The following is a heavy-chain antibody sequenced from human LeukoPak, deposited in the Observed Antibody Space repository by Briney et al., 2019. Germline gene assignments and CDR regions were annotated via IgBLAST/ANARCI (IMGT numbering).Heavy chain of an antibody. D-gene: IGHD4-17*01. CDR3: ARARKTRNIYGDYVFLFDY. V-gene: IGHV1-2*02. J-gene: IGHJ4*02. Sequence: ASVKVSCKASGYTFSAYHMHWVRQAPGHGLEWMGWINPNSGDTKYAQNFRCRVTMTRDTSLSTAYMDLSRLRSDDTALYYCARARKTRNIYGDYVFLFDYWGQGTLVTVSS. CDR1: GYTFSAYH. CDR2: INPNSGDT.